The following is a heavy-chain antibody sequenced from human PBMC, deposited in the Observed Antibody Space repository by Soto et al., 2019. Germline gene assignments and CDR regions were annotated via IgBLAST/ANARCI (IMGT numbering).Heavy chain of an antibody. CDR3: ARSIRGPRRFNGMDV. V-gene: IGHV2-70*13. CDR1: GFSLTIPGMC. J-gene: IGHJ6*02. Sequence: GPTLVNPTETLTLTCTFSGFSLTIPGMCVSWIRQSPGKALEWLALIERDDDDKYYSTSLKTRLTISKDTRKNQVVLTMANMEPADTATYYCARSIRGPRRFNGMDVWGQGTTVTVSS. CDR2: IERDDDDK. D-gene: IGHD1-20*01.